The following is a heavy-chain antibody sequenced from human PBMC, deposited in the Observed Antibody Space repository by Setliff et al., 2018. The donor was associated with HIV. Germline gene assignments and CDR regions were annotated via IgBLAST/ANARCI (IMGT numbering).Heavy chain of an antibody. D-gene: IGHD3-16*01. CDR2: FYTSGST. CDR1: GGSFTTYY. CDR3: VNPSGAMGDFDS. Sequence: TSETLSLTCTVSGGSFTTYYWSWLRQPPGKELEWIGYFYTSGSTYYNPSLKSRVTISIDTSKNQFSLQLTSVTAADTAVYYCVNPSGAMGDFDSWGQGTLVTV. V-gene: IGHV4-4*08. J-gene: IGHJ4*02.